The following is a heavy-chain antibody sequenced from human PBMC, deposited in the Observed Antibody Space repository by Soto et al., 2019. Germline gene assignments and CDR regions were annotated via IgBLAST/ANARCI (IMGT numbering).Heavy chain of an antibody. Sequence: QLQLQQWGAGLLKPSETLSLTCAVYGGSCSGYYWSWIRQPPGKGLEWIGEINHIGSTNYNPSLNSRVTISVDTSKNQFSLKLSSVTAADTAVYYCARGGAVLRYFAGSHGSAKTFDYWGQGTLVTVSS. CDR2: INHIGST. J-gene: IGHJ4*02. V-gene: IGHV4-34*01. D-gene: IGHD3-9*01. CDR3: ARGGAVLRYFAGSHGSAKTFDY. CDR1: GGSCSGYY.